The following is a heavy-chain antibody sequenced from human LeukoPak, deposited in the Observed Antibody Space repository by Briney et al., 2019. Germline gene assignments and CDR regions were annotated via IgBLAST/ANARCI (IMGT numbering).Heavy chain of an antibody. J-gene: IGHJ4*02. Sequence: GGSLRLSCAASGFTFTSYPMNWVRQAPGKGLEWISNIRTTAEGAKYAYYADSVKGRVTISRDDGKNTLYLHMNSLRDDDTAVYYCATDIRYAFDYWGQGILVTVSS. V-gene: IGHV3-48*02. CDR3: ATDIRYAFDY. CDR2: IRTTAEGAKYA. CDR1: GFTFTSYP. D-gene: IGHD3-9*01.